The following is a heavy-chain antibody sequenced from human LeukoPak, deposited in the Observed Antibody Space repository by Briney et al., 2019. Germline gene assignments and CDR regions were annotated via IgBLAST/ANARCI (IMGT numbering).Heavy chain of an antibody. J-gene: IGHJ3*02. CDR3: ARDYAFDI. V-gene: IGHV4-59*01. CDR1: GASISSYY. Sequence: SETLSLTCAVSGASISSYYWSWIRQPPGKGLEWIGYIYYIGSTNYNPSLKSRVTISIDTSKNQFSLKLSSVTAADTAVYYCARDYAFDIWGQGTMVTVSS. CDR2: IYYIGST.